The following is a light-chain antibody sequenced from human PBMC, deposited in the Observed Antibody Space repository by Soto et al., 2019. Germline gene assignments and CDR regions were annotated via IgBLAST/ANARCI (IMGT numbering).Light chain of an antibody. CDR3: QQYTDSRT. CDR2: GVS. Sequence: VMTQSPATLSVSPGERATHSCRASQSVSSNLAWYQQKPGQAPRLLIYGVSSRASDVPDRFSGSGSGTDFTLTISSLEPEDSAVYYCQQYTDSRTFGQGTKVDIK. V-gene: IGKV3D-15*01. CDR1: QSVSSN. J-gene: IGKJ1*01.